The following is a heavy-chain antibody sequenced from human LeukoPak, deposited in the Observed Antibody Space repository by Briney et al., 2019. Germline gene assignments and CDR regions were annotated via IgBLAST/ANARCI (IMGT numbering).Heavy chain of an antibody. J-gene: IGHJ3*02. CDR2: IIPIFGTV. Sequence: SVKVSCKASGGTFNSYAITWVRQAPGQGLEWMGRIIPIFGTVYYAQKFQGRVTISTDESTSTAYMELTSLRSEDTAVYYCARVSYSGTYQGASAFDIWGQGTVVTVSS. CDR3: ARVSYSGTYQGASAFDI. CDR1: GGTFNSYA. V-gene: IGHV1-69*05. D-gene: IGHD1-26*01.